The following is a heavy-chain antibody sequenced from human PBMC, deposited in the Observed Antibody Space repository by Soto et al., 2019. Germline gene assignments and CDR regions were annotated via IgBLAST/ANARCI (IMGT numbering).Heavy chain of an antibody. V-gene: IGHV3-23*01. CDR1: GFTFSSYA. J-gene: IGHJ5*02. D-gene: IGHD6-13*01. Sequence: EVQLLESGGGWLQPGGSLRLSCAASGFTFSSYAMNWVRQAPGKGLEWVSGITGSGAGSCYSDSVKGRFTISRDNSKNTLYLQMNSLRAEDTAVYYCAKAYSNSWPNDWFDPWGQGTLVTVSS. CDR3: AKAYSNSWPNDWFDP. CDR2: ITGSGAGS.